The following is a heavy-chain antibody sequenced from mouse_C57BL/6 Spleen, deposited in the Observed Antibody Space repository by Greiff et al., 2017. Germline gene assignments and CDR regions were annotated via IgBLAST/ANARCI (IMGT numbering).Heavy chain of an antibody. CDR1: GYTFTSYW. CDR2: IDPSDSYT. D-gene: IGHD4-1*01. J-gene: IGHJ2*01. Sequence: QVQLQQPGAELVMPGASVKLSCKASGYTFTSYWMHWVKQRPGQGLEWIGEIDPSDSYTNYNQKFKGKSTLTVDKSSSTAYMQLSSLTSEDSAVYYCARHSNVPNWAFDYWGQGTTLTVSS. CDR3: ARHSNVPNWAFDY. V-gene: IGHV1-69*01.